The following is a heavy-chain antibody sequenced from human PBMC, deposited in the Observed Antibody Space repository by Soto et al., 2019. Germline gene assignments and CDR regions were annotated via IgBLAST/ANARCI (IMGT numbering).Heavy chain of an antibody. CDR2: IDSDDDK. CDR1: GFSLNTGGMC. D-gene: IGHD6-13*01. J-gene: IGHJ5*02. V-gene: IGHV2-70*01. Sequence: SGPTLVNPTQTLTLTCTFSGFSLNTGGMCVSWIREPPGKALEWLALIDSDDDKYYSTSLKTRLTISKDTSKNQVVLTMTNMDPVDTATYYCARSTSYTSRWPSNWFDPWGQGTLVTVS. CDR3: ARSTSYTSRWPSNWFDP.